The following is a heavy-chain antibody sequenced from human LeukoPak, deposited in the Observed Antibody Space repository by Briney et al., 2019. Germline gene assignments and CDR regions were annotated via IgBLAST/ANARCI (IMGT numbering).Heavy chain of an antibody. CDR3: ARDGVAGGTTVTPFDY. D-gene: IGHD4-17*01. J-gene: IGHJ4*02. CDR2: INPSGGST. CDR1: GYTFTSYY. Sequence: GASVKVSCKASGYTFTSYYMHWVRQAPGQGLEWMGIINPSGGSTSYAQKFQGRVTMTRDTSTSTVYMELSSLRSEDTAVYYCARDGVAGGTTVTPFDYWGQGTLVTVSS. V-gene: IGHV1-46*01.